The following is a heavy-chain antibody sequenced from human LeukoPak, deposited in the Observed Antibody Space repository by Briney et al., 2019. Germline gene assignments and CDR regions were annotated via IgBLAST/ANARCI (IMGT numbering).Heavy chain of an antibody. CDR3: ARGAQGTAMAPDY. CDR1: GFTFSSYA. Sequence: PGGSLRLSCAASGFTFSSYAMHWVRQAPGKGLEWVAVISYDGSNKYYADSVKGRFTISRDNSKNTLYLQMNSLRAEDTAVYYCARGAQGTAMAPDYWGQGTLVTVSS. D-gene: IGHD5-18*01. CDR2: ISYDGSNK. J-gene: IGHJ4*02. V-gene: IGHV3-30*04.